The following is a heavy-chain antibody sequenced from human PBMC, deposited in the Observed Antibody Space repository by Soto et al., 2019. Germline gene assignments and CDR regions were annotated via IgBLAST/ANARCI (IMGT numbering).Heavy chain of an antibody. Sequence: GSLRLSCAASGFTFSRYWMNWVRQAPWKGLEWVANIKQDGTEKNYVDSVKGRFTISRDNARNSLYLQMDSLRAEDTAVYFCARGDTPMITGMDSFDIWGQGTMVTVSS. J-gene: IGHJ3*02. CDR3: ARGDTPMITGMDSFDI. D-gene: IGHD5-18*01. CDR1: GFTFSRYW. CDR2: IKQDGTEK. V-gene: IGHV3-7*01.